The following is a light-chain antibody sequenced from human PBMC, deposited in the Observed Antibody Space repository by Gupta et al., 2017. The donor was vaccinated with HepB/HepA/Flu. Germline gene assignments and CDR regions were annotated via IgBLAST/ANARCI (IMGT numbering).Light chain of an antibody. J-gene: IGLJ2*01. Sequence: TISCSGTSSDIGTYNLVSWYPQRPGKAPKLIIYEVNKRPSGVSNRFSGSKSANTASLTISALQADDEADYFCCTYAGTTRWLFGEGTKVTVL. CDR3: CTYAGTTRWL. CDR2: EVN. CDR1: SSDIGTYNL. V-gene: IGLV2-23*02.